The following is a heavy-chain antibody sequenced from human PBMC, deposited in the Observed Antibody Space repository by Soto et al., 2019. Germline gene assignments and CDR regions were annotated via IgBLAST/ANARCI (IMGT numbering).Heavy chain of an antibody. Sequence: QVQLQESGPGLVKPSETLSLTCTVSGGSISSYYWSWIRQPPGKGLEWIGYIYYSGSTNYNPSLKRRVTISVDTSKNQFSLKLSSVTAADTAVYYCARSTYYDILTGYLDAFEIWGQGTMVTVSS. CDR3: ARSTYYDILTGYLDAFEI. J-gene: IGHJ3*02. CDR2: IYYSGST. CDR1: GGSISSYY. D-gene: IGHD3-9*01. V-gene: IGHV4-59*01.